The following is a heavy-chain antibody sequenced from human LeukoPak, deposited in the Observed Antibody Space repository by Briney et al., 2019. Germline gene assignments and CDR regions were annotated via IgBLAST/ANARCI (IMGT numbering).Heavy chain of an antibody. CDR2: ISSSGNTI. D-gene: IGHD3-10*01. CDR1: GFPFSDYY. Sequence: GSLELSCAASGFPFSDYYLSRMRPAPGKGPGGGSYISSSGNTIYYTDSVKGRFIISRDNAKNSLYLQMNSLRAEDTAVYYCAREGTYYGSGRAETFDYWGQGTLITVSS. J-gene: IGHJ4*02. CDR3: AREGTYYGSGRAETFDY. V-gene: IGHV3-11*01.